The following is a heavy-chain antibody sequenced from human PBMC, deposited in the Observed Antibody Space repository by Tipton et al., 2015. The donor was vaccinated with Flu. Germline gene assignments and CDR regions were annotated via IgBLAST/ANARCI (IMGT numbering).Heavy chain of an antibody. Sequence: QVQLVQSGAEVQKPGASVKISCTASGYTFTLPNLLIHWVRQAPGQGLEWMGVINPSDGDIVYAQKFRGRVTMTADTSTSTVYLDLSSLRSGDTAMYYCARVGAIFGEVTARRRGDLDYWGQGTLVSVSS. D-gene: IGHD3-3*02. CDR2: INPSDGDI. CDR1: GYTFTLPNLL. V-gene: IGHV1-46*01. CDR3: ARVGAIFGEVTARRRGDLDY. J-gene: IGHJ4*02.